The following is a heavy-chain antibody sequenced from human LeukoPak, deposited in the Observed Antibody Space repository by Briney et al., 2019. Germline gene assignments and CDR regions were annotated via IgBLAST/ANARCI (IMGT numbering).Heavy chain of an antibody. Sequence: PSETLSLTCTVSGGSISSDSYYWSWIRQPAGKGLEWIGRIYTSGSTNYNPSLKSRVTISVDTSKNQFSLKLSSVTAADTAVYYCAREKVGAASYYYYMDVWGKGTTVTISS. D-gene: IGHD1-26*01. J-gene: IGHJ6*03. CDR3: AREKVGAASYYYYMDV. CDR2: IYTSGST. CDR1: GGSISSDSYY. V-gene: IGHV4-61*02.